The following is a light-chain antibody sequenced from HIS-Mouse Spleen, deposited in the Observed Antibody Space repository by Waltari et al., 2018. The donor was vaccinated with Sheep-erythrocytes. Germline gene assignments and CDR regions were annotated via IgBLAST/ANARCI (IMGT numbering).Light chain of an antibody. J-gene: IGLJ1*01. CDR3: CSYAGSYNHV. Sequence: QSALTQPRSVSGSPGQSVTISCTGTSSDVGGYNTSSWYQQHPGKATKLMIYDVSKRPSGVPDRFSGSKSGNTASLTISGLQAEDEADYYCCSYAGSYNHVFATGTKVTVL. CDR1: SSDVGGYNT. V-gene: IGLV2-11*01. CDR2: DVS.